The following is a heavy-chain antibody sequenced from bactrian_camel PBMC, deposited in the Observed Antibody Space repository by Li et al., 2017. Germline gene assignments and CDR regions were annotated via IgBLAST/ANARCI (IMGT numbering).Heavy chain of an antibody. D-gene: IGHD7*01. V-gene: IGHV3S1*01. J-gene: IGHJ4*01. CDR2: INPGSSTT. CDR1: GFTFSGFW. Sequence: QVQLVESGGGVVQPGGSLRLSCAVSGFTFSGFWMYWVRQGPGKGLEWVSSINPGSSTTHYADSVKGRYTISRDNAKSTVHLQMNSLKPEDTAVYYCVRDGEFQSLEFEGQGTQVTVS.